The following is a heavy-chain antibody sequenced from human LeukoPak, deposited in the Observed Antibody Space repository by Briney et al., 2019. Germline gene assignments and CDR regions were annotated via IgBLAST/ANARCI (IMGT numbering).Heavy chain of an antibody. Sequence: GASVKVSCKASGYTFISYGISWVRQAPGQGLEWMGWINPDSGVTKYAQKFQGRVTMTRDTSISTAYMDLSSLISDDMAVYYCARDRGDYYYTSTTCSGGAFDFWGQGTVVTVSS. CDR3: ARDRGDYYYTSTTCSGGAFDF. J-gene: IGHJ3*01. V-gene: IGHV1-2*02. CDR2: INPDSGVT. D-gene: IGHD2-2*01. CDR1: GYTFISYG.